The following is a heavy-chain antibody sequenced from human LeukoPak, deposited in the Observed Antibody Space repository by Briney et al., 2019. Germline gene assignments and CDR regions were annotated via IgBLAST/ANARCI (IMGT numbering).Heavy chain of an antibody. J-gene: IGHJ5*02. CDR1: GGSLSTYY. Sequence: SETLSLTCTVSGGSLSTYYWSWIRQPPGQGLEWIAYIHTSGYTNYNPSLKSRVTISIDTSKNQFSLNVNSVTAADTAVYYCAKRQGPTSGSYDYSEPWGQGTLVTVAT. CDR2: IHTSGYT. CDR3: AKRQGPTSGSYDYSEP. D-gene: IGHD1-26*01. V-gene: IGHV4-4*09.